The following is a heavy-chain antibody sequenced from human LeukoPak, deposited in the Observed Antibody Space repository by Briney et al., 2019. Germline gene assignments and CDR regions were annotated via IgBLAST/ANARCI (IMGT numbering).Heavy chain of an antibody. J-gene: IGHJ4*02. CDR2: INPNSGGT. CDR3: ARDSRDYYYDSSGSLGY. CDR1: GYTFTGYY. Sequence: GASVKVSCKASGYTFTGYYMHWVRQAPGQGLEWMGWINPNSGGTNYAQKFQGRVTMTWDTSISTASMELSRLRSDDTAVYYCARDSRDYYYDSSGSLGYWGQGTLVTVS. V-gene: IGHV1-2*02. D-gene: IGHD3-22*01.